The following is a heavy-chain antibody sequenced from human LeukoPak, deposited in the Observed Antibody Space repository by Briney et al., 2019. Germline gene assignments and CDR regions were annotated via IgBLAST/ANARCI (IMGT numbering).Heavy chain of an antibody. V-gene: IGHV3-21*01. CDR3: ARDLSSSTSCYSY. CDR2: ISPSGNYI. D-gene: IGHD2-2*01. J-gene: IGHJ4*02. CDR1: GFTFSSHS. Sequence: GGSLRLSCAASGFTFSSHSMNWVRQAPGKGLEWVSSISPSGNYIYYADSLEGRFTISRDNAKNSLYLQMNSLRAEGTAVYYCARDLSSSTSCYSYWGQGTLVTVSS.